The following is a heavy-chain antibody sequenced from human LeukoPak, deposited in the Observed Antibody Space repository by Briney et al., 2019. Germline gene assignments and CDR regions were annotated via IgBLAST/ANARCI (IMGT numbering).Heavy chain of an antibody. Sequence: SETLSLTCTVSGGSISSYYWSWLRQPPGKGLEWIGYIYYSGSTNYNPSLKSRVTMSVDTSKNQFSLKLSSVTAADTAVYYCASSALWFGNGGWFDPWGQGTLVTVSS. CDR1: GGSISSYY. CDR3: ASSALWFGNGGWFDP. D-gene: IGHD3-10*01. J-gene: IGHJ5*02. V-gene: IGHV4-59*01. CDR2: IYYSGST.